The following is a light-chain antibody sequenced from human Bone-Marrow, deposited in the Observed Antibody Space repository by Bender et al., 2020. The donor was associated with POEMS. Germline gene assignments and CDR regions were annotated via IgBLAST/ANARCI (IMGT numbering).Light chain of an antibody. Sequence: QSALTQPASVSGSPGQSITISCAGSNSDVGTDNLVSWYEQHPGKAPKPIIYQVNKRPSGVSNRFPGSKSGNTASLTISGLQAEDEADYYCCSYAHSFTYVFGSGTKVTV. V-gene: IGLV2-23*02. J-gene: IGLJ1*01. CDR2: QVN. CDR3: CSYAHSFTYV. CDR1: NSDVGTDNL.